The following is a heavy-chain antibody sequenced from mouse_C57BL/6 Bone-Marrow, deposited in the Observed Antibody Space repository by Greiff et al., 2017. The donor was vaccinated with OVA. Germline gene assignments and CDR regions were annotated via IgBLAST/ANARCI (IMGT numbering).Heavy chain of an antibody. CDR3: ARYGSYFDY. CDR1: GYAFTNYL. CDR2: INPGSGGT. Sequence: LQQSGAELVRPGTSVKVSCKASGYAFTNYLIEWVKQRPGQGLEWIGVINPGSGGTNYNEKFKGKATLTADKSSSTAYMQLSSLTSEDSAVYFCARYGSYFDYWGQGTTLTVSS. J-gene: IGHJ2*01. V-gene: IGHV1-54*01. D-gene: IGHD2-2*01.